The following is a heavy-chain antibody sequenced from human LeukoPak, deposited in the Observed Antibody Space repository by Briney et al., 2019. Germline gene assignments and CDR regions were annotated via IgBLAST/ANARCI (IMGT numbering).Heavy chain of an antibody. D-gene: IGHD3-22*01. V-gene: IGHV1-69*05. Sequence: SVKVSCKASGGTFSSYAISWVRQAPGQGLEWMGGIIPIFGTANYAQKFQGRVTITTDESTSTAYMELSSLRSEDTAVYYCARARLYYYDSSDYNRDPYYFDYWGQGTLVTVSS. CDR2: IIPIFGTA. CDR3: ARARLYYYDSSDYNRDPYYFDY. CDR1: GGTFSSYA. J-gene: IGHJ4*02.